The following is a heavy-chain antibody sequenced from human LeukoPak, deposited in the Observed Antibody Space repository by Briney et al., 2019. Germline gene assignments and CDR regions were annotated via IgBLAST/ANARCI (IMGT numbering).Heavy chain of an antibody. D-gene: IGHD1-1*01. CDR2: IKQDGSEK. V-gene: IGHV3-7*01. CDR1: GFTLSNSW. CDR3: IQLGGTATTSHAFDV. J-gene: IGHJ3*01. Sequence: GGSLRLSCAASGFTLSNSWMGWVRQTPEKGREWVANIKQDGSEKYYVDSVEGRFTISRDNAKNSLFLQMHSLRAEDTAVYYCIQLGGTATTSHAFDVWGQGTMVTVSS.